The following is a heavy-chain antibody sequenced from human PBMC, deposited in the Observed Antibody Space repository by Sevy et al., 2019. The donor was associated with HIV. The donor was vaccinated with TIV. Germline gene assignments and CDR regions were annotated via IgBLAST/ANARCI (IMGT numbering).Heavy chain of an antibody. J-gene: IGHJ4*02. Sequence: GGSLRLSCVASGFTFRDYPMNWIRQAPGKGLEWLSYISRASDSIYYADPVMGRFTVSRDNAKNSLYLQMDRLSDEDTAIYYCAREHTGSFPDFWGQGTLVTVSS. D-gene: IGHD1-26*01. V-gene: IGHV3-48*02. CDR2: ISRASDSI. CDR3: AREHTGSFPDF. CDR1: GFTFRDYP.